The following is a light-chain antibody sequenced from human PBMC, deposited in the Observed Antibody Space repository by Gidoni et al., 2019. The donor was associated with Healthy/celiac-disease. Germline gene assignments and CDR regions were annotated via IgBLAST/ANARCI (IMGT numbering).Light chain of an antibody. CDR3: QQYDNLPGT. CDR2: DAS. CDR1: QDISNH. J-gene: IGKJ2*02. Sequence: DIQMTQSPSSLSASVGDRVTITCQASQDISNHLNWYQKKPGKAPKLLIYDASNLETGVPSRFSGSGSGTDFTFTISSLQQEDISTYYCQQYDNLPGTFGQGTKLEIK. V-gene: IGKV1-33*01.